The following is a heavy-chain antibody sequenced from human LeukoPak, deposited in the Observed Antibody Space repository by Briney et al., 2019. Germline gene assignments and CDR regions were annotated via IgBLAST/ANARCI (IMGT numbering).Heavy chain of an antibody. Sequence: PGGSLRLSCAASGFTVSSNYMSWVRQAPGKGLEWVSVIYSGGSTYYADSVKGRFTISRDNSKNTLYLQMNSLRAEDTAVYYCARGGYGYSDAFDIWGQGTMVTVSS. CDR2: IYSGGST. CDR1: GFTVSSNY. J-gene: IGHJ3*02. CDR3: ARGGYGYSDAFDI. V-gene: IGHV3-66*01. D-gene: IGHD5-18*01.